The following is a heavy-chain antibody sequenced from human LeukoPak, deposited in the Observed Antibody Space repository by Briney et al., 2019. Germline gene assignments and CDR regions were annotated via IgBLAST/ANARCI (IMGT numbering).Heavy chain of an antibody. Sequence: GGSLRLSCAASGFKFYSYAMNWVRQAPGKGLEWVASISFDGSEKYYRDSVKGRFTISRDNSKNTVSPQMNSLRPEDTAVYYCARSPGPAVVTFDYWGQGTLVTVSS. CDR1: GFKFYSYA. CDR3: ARSPGPAVVTFDY. CDR2: ISFDGSEK. V-gene: IGHV3-30*04. D-gene: IGHD2-2*01. J-gene: IGHJ4*02.